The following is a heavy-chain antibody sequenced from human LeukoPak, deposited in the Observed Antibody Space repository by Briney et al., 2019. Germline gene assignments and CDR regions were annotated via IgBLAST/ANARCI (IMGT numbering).Heavy chain of an antibody. V-gene: IGHV1-69*04. CDR1: GGTFSSYA. D-gene: IGHD2-2*01. CDR2: IIPILGIA. Sequence: GASVKVSCKASGGTFSSYAISWVRQAPGQGLEWMGRIIPILGIANYAQKFQGRVTITADKSTSTAYMELSSLRSEDTAVYYCASTYCSSTSCQHYYYYGMDVWGQGTTVTVSS. CDR3: ASTYCSSTSCQHYYYYGMDV. J-gene: IGHJ6*02.